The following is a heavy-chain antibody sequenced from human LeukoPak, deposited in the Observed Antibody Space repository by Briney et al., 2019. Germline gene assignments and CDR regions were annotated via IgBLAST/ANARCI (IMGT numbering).Heavy chain of an antibody. CDR3: ARHGSKLVGPSTIYFDK. CDR1: GGSISNNY. V-gene: IGHV4-4*09. CDR2: IYSGGTT. D-gene: IGHD1-26*01. J-gene: IGHJ4*02. Sequence: SETLSLTCTVSGGSISNNYWSWIRQPPGKELEWIGYIYSGGTTSFNPSLESRVTISVDTSNNQFSLKLNSVTAADTAVYFCARHGSKLVGPSTIYFDKWGQGILVTVSS.